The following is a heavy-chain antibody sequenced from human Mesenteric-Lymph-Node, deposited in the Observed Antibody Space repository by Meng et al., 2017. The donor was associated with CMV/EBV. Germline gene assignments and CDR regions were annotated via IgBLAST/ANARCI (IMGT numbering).Heavy chain of an antibody. CDR3: ARPHCYGSGSSPWFDP. CDR2: IYYGGST. D-gene: IGHD3-10*01. CDR1: GCSISSSSYY. Sequence: QLQLQESGPGLVKPSETLSLTCTVSGCSISSSSYYWGWIRQPPGKGLEWIGSIYYGGSTYYNPSLKSRVPISVDTSKNQFSLKLSSVTAADTAVYYCARPHCYGSGSSPWFDPWGQGTLVTVSS. V-gene: IGHV4-39*01. J-gene: IGHJ5*02.